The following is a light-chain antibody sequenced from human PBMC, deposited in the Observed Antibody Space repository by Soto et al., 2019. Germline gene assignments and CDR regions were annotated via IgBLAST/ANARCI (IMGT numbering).Light chain of an antibody. Sequence: QSVLTQPASVSGSPGQSITISCTGTSSDVGRYNYVSWYQQHPGKAPKLRIYDVSNRPSGVSNRFSGSKSGNTASLTISGLQAEDEDDYYCSSYTSSNTLVFATGTKVXVL. CDR3: SSYTSSNTLV. J-gene: IGLJ1*01. V-gene: IGLV2-14*03. CDR2: DVS. CDR1: SSDVGRYNY.